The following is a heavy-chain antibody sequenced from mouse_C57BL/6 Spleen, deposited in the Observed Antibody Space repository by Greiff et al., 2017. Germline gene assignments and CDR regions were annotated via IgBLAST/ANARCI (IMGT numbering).Heavy chain of an antibody. CDR2: INPSNGGT. CDR3: ATYLSGGVYDGYPYYFDY. V-gene: IGHV1-53*01. D-gene: IGHD2-3*01. CDR1: GYTFTSYW. J-gene: IGHJ2*01. Sequence: VQLQQPGTELVKPGASVKLSCKASGYTFTSYWMHWVKQRPGQGLEWIGNINPSNGGTNYNEKFKSKATLTVDKSSSTAYMQLSSLTSEDSAVYYCATYLSGGVYDGYPYYFDYWGQGTTLTVSS.